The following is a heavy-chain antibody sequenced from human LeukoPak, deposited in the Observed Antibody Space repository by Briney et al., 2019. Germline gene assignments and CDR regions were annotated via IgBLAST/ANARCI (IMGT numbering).Heavy chain of an antibody. J-gene: IGHJ4*02. CDR1: GFTFSSYA. V-gene: IGHV3-30-3*01. CDR3: ARADSMIVVVTTFDY. Sequence: PGGSLRLSCAASGFTFSSYAMHWVRQAPGKGLEWVAVISYDGSNKYYADSVKGRFTISRDNSKNTLYLQMNSLRAEDTAAYYCARADSMIVVVTTFDYWGQGTLVTVSS. D-gene: IGHD3-22*01. CDR2: ISYDGSNK.